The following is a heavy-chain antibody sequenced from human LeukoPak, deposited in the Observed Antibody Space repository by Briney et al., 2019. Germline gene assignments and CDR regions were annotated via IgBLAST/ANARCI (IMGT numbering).Heavy chain of an antibody. Sequence: ASVKVSCKASGYTFVDYNIHWVRQAPGQRLEWIGMISPAGGNRMYAQEFQGRVSLTSDTSTATVYMDVSSLTSEDTAVYYCARGFRGPNYYLEFWGQGTLVTVSS. CDR3: ARGFRGPNYYLEF. J-gene: IGHJ4*02. D-gene: IGHD4/OR15-4a*01. CDR2: ISPAGGNR. CDR1: GYTFVDYN. V-gene: IGHV1-46*01.